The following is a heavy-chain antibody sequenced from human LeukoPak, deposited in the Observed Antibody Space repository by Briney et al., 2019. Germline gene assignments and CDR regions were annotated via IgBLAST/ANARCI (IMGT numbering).Heavy chain of an antibody. J-gene: IGHJ3*02. D-gene: IGHD5-24*01. V-gene: IGHV4-39*07. CDR2: IYSSGST. Sequence: SETLSLTCTVSGDSLSSSGYYWGWIRQPPGKGLEWIGSIYSSGSTYYNPSLKSRVSISVDTSKNQFSLKLSSVTAADTAVYYCAAGMATTSHAFDIWGQGTMVTVSS. CDR1: GDSLSSSGYY. CDR3: AAGMATTSHAFDI.